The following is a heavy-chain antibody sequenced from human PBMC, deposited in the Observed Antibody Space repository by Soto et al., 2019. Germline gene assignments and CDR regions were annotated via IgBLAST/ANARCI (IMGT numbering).Heavy chain of an antibody. D-gene: IGHD1-20*01. J-gene: IGHJ6*02. CDR1: GGSFSCHG. Sequence: LETMSLRCAVYGGSFSCHGLSWIRQTPGKGLEWIVEINHSGSTNYNPSLNSRVTISVDTSKNQFSLKLSSVTAEDTAVFYCAIITRGFSMDVWGQGTTVTVSS. V-gene: IGHV4-34*01. CDR2: INHSGST. CDR3: AIITRGFSMDV.